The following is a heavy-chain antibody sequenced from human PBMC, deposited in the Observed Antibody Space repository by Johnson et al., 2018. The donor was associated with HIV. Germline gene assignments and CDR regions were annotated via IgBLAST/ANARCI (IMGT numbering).Heavy chain of an antibody. V-gene: IGHV3-15*01. CDR2: IKSNTDGGKT. CDR3: TTPFHRHDAFDI. J-gene: IGHJ3*02. CDR1: GFTFSNAW. Sequence: VQLVESGGGLVKPGGSLRLSCAASGFTFSNAWMSWVRQAPGKGLEWVGRIKSNTDGGKTDYAAPGQGRFTNSRDDSKNTLYRQRTSLKTEDTAVYYCTTPFHRHDAFDIWGQGTMVTVSS.